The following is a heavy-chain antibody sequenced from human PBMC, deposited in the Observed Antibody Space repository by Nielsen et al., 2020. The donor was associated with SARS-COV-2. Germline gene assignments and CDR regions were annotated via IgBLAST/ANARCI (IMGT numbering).Heavy chain of an antibody. J-gene: IGHJ4*02. CDR2: INPSGGST. Sequence: ASVKVSCKASGYTFTSYYMHWVRQAPGQGLEWMGIINPSGGSTSYAQKFQGRVTMTRDTSTSTVYMELSSLRSEDTAVYYCARVGSSGWYLSGYFDYWGQGTLVTVSS. V-gene: IGHV1-46*01. CDR1: GYTFTSYY. D-gene: IGHD6-19*01. CDR3: ARVGSSGWYLSGYFDY.